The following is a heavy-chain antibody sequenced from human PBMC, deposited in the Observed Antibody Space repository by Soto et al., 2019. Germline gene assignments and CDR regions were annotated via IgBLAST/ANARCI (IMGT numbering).Heavy chain of an antibody. CDR1: GGSISSYY. J-gene: IGHJ4*02. CDR2: IYYSGST. Sequence: SETLSLTCTVSGGSISSYYWSWIRQPPGKGLEWIGYIYYSGSTNYNPSLKSRVTISVDTSKNQFSLKLSSVTAADTAVYYCARGPIRYCSGGSCTKINDYWCKATLVTVST. V-gene: IGHV4-59*01. CDR3: ARGPIRYCSGGSCTKINDY. D-gene: IGHD2-15*01.